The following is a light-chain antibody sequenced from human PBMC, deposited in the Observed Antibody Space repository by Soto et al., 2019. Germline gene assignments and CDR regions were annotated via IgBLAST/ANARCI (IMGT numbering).Light chain of an antibody. CDR1: QSVSSSY. CDR3: QQYGSSPHT. V-gene: IGKV3-20*01. Sequence: EIVLTQSPGTLSLSPGERATLSCRASQSVSSSYLAWYQQKPGQAPRLLIYSASSRATGIPDTFSGSGSGTDITLNITRLEPEDFAVYYYQQYGSSPHTFGQGTKVEIK. CDR2: SAS. J-gene: IGKJ1*01.